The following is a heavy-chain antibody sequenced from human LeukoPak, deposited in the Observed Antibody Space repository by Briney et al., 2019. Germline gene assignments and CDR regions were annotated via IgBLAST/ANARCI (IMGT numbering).Heavy chain of an antibody. D-gene: IGHD3-22*01. J-gene: IGHJ3*02. Sequence: SETLSHTCTVSGGSISSYYWSWIRQPAGKGLEWIGRIYTSGSTNYNPSLKSRVTMSVDTSKNQFSLKLSSVTAADTAVYYCARDLTRITMIVVDDAFDIWGQGTMVTVSS. V-gene: IGHV4-4*07. CDR1: GGSISSYY. CDR2: IYTSGST. CDR3: ARDLTRITMIVVDDAFDI.